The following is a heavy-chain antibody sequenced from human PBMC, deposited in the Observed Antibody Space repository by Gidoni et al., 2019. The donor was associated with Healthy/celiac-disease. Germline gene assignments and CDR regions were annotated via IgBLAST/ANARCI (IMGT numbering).Heavy chain of an antibody. Sequence: ESGPGLVKPSETLSLTCTVSGGSISSYYWSWIRQPAGKGLEWIGRIYASGSTNYNPSLKSRVTMSVDTSKNQFSLKLSSVTAADTALYYCARGDHSGSYYADAFDIWGQGTMVTVSS. CDR1: GGSISSYY. CDR2: IYASGST. D-gene: IGHD1-26*01. V-gene: IGHV4-4*07. CDR3: ARGDHSGSYYADAFDI. J-gene: IGHJ3*02.